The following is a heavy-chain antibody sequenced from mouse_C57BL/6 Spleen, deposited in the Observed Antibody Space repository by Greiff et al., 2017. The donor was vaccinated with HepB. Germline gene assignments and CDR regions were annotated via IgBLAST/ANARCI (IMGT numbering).Heavy chain of an antibody. CDR1: GFSLTSYG. D-gene: IGHD2-1*01. V-gene: IGHV2-2*01. CDR2: LWSGGST. J-gene: IGHJ2*01. CDR3: ARERVYGNYVFDY. Sequence: VKLMESGPGLVQPSQSLSITCPVSGFSLTSYGVHWVRQSPGKGLEWLGVLWSGGSTDYNAAFISRLSISKDNSKSQVFFKMNSLQADDTAIYYCARERVYGNYVFDYWGQGTTLTVSS.